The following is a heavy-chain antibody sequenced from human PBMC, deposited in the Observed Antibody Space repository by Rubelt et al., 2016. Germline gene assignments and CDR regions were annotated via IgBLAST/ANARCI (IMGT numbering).Heavy chain of an antibody. CDR2: ICFSGRT. CDR1: GGSISTYY. J-gene: IGHJ4*02. Sequence: QVQLQESGPGLVKPSETLSLTCSVSGGSISTYYWSWVRQSPGKGLEWIGYICFSGRTDYNPSLKSRVTILLDTSKNQFSLRWGSVVAAATGGYYCARGSRHCSSTSCYLGFWGQGTLVTVSS. CDR3: ARGSRHCSSTSCYLGF. V-gene: IGHV4-59*01. D-gene: IGHD2-2*01.